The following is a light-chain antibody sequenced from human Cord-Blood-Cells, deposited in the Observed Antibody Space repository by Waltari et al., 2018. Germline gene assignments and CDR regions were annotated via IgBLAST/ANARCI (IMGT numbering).Light chain of an antibody. V-gene: IGKV1-39*01. CDR1: QSISSY. CDR3: QQSYSTPLT. Sequence: DIQMTQSPSSLSASVGDRVTITCRASQSISSYLNWYQQKPGKAPKLLIYAASSLQSGVPTRFSGTGYGTDFTLTISSLQPADFATYYCQQSYSTPLTFGGATKVEIK. CDR2: AAS. J-gene: IGKJ4*01.